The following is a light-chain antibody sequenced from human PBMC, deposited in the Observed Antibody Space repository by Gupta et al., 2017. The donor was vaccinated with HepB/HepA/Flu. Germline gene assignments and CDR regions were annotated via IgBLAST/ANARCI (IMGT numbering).Light chain of an antibody. V-gene: IGKV3-15*01. Sequence: EIVMTQSPATLSVSPGERATLSCTASQSVSTKLAWYQQKPGQAPRLLIYSASSRATGVPASFSGTGSGTEFTLTISSLQSEDFAVYYCQQYKDWPLTFGPGTKVDI. CDR2: SAS. CDR3: QQYKDWPLT. J-gene: IGKJ3*01. CDR1: QSVSTK.